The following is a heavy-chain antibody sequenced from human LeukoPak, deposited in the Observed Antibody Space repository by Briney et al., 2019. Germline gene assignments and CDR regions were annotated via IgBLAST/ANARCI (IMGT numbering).Heavy chain of an antibody. CDR3: ARVGDCGDDCYSHDY. V-gene: IGHV4-59*08. D-gene: IGHD2-21*02. J-gene: IGHJ4*02. CDR1: GGSINGFH. CDR2: ISHTGNT. Sequence: SETLSLTCTVSGGSINGFHWGWVRQPPGKGLEYLGFISHTGNTNYSPSLKSRVTISIDTSKNHFSLELRSVTAADKAVYFCARVGDCGDDCYSHDYWGQGTLVSVSS.